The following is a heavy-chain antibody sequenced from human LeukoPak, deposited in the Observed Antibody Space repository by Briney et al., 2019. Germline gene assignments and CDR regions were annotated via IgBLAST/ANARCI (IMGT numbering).Heavy chain of an antibody. CDR3: ARDFTIFGDALGAFDI. Sequence: SETLSLTCTVSGGSISSYYWSWIRQPAGKGLEWIGRIYTSGSTNYNPSLKSRVTMSVDTSKNQFSLKLSSVTAADTAVYYCARDFTIFGDALGAFDIWGQGTMVTVSS. J-gene: IGHJ3*02. D-gene: IGHD3-3*01. V-gene: IGHV4-4*07. CDR2: IYTSGST. CDR1: GGSISSYY.